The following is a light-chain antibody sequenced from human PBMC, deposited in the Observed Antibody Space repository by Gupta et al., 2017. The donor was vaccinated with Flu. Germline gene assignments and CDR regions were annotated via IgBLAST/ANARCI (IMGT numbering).Light chain of an antibody. CDR2: QDM. CDR1: NLGEKY. Sequence: SYELTQPPSVSVSPGQTASIACSGDNLGEKYVSWYQQKPGQPPVVVCEQDMRRPSGLPERFAGNNAGTTAILITSGNQAMDAAYYYCPEWDRTTYGRFGGGTKLTVL. V-gene: IGLV3-1*01. J-gene: IGLJ3*02. CDR3: PEWDRTTYGR.